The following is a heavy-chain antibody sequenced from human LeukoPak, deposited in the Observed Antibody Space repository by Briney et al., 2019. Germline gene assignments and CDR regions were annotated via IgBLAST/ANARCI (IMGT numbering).Heavy chain of an antibody. CDR3: ARGSSGGAFGDFYYFMDV. CDR1: GGSLSGYY. J-gene: IGHJ6*03. D-gene: IGHD6-6*01. Sequence: KASETLSLTCGVYGGSLSGYYWNWIRQPPGKGLEWIGEINHRGSAHYKPSLKSRVTISLDTSKNQFSLTLSFVTAADTALYYCARGSSGGAFGDFYYFMDVWGKGTTVSVSS. V-gene: IGHV4-34*01. CDR2: INHRGSA.